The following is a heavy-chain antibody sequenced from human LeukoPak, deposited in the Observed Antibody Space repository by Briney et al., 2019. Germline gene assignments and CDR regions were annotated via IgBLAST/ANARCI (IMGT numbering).Heavy chain of an antibody. V-gene: IGHV4-39*07. CDR1: GVSISTSSYY. CDR3: ARDRRGYSYAHIN. J-gene: IGHJ4*02. Sequence: PSETLSLTCTVSGVSISTSSYYWGWLRQPPGKGLEWFGSIYYSGRTYYNPSLKSRVTISVDTSKNQFSLKLSSVTAADTAVYYCARDRRGYSYAHINWGQGTLVTVSS. CDR2: IYYSGRT. D-gene: IGHD5-18*01.